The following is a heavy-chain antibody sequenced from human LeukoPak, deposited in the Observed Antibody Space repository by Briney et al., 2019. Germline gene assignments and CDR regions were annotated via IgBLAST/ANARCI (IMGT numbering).Heavy chain of an antibody. CDR1: GDPINSGVSH. V-gene: IGHV4-31*03. CDR2: VLNSGST. Sequence: PSETLSLTCSVSGDPINSGVSHWSWVRQPPGKGLEWIGYVLNSGSTFYNPSLESRLTISIDTSSNHFFLRLNSVTAADTAIYYCASYSGGAGGRSSWGQGILVTVSS. D-gene: IGHD6-13*01. J-gene: IGHJ5*02. CDR3: ASYSGGAGGRSS.